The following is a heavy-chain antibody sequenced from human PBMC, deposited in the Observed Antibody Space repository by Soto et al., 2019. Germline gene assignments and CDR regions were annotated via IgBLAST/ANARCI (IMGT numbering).Heavy chain of an antibody. V-gene: IGHV3-23*01. D-gene: IGHD2-15*01. CDR1: GCTFSSYA. CDR2: ISGSGGST. CDR3: AKVRLYSCCSCYPYYFDY. Sequence: GAVWRKCVASGCTFSSYAMSWVRQAPGKGLEWVSAISGSGGSTYYADSVKGRFTISRDNSKNTLYLQMNSLRAEDTAVFYCAKVRLYSCCSCYPYYFDYRGQGSLVSVSS. J-gene: IGHJ4*02.